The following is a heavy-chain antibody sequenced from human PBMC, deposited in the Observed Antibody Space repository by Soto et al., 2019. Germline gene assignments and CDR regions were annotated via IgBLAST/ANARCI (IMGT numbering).Heavy chain of an antibody. CDR2: ISHIGSI. D-gene: IGHD5-12*01. J-gene: IGHJ6*02. CDR3: ARGPIVATTGGYYYYGLDV. Sequence: SETLSLTCAVYGGSFSGYFWSWFRQPPGKGLEWIGEISHIGSIKYNPSLKSRVTISVDTSKNQFSLKLSSVTAADTAVYYCARGPIVATTGGYYYYGLDVWGQGTTVTVSS. V-gene: IGHV4-34*01. CDR1: GGSFSGYF.